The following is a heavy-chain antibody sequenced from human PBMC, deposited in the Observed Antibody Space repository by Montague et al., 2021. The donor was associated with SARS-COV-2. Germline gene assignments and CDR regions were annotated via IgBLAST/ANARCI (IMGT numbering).Heavy chain of an antibody. CDR2: IYYSGST. D-gene: IGHD4-17*01. Sequence: SETLSLTRTVSGGSISSYYWSWIRQPPGKGLEWIGYIYYSGSTNYNPSLKSRVTTSVDTSKNQFSLKLSSVTAADTAVYYCARYTRQIRLIVFDYGMDVWGQGTTVTVSS. CDR3: ARYTRQIRLIVFDYGMDV. J-gene: IGHJ6*02. CDR1: GGSISSYY. V-gene: IGHV4-59*01.